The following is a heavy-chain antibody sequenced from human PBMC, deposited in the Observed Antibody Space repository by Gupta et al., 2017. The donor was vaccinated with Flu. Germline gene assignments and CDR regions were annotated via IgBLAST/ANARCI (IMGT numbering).Heavy chain of an antibody. CDR3: AREKDTDTAKDY. CDR2: ISGDGAST. V-gene: IGHV3-74*01. D-gene: IGHD6-25*01. CDR1: GFTFSNYW. Sequence: EVQLVESGGGLVQPGGSLRLSCATSGFTFSNYWMHWVRQVPGKGLLWLSSISGDGASTTYADSVKGRFTISRDKSKKTLYLPMNTPTVEDTAVYYCAREKDTDTAKDYWGQGTQVTVSS. J-gene: IGHJ4*02.